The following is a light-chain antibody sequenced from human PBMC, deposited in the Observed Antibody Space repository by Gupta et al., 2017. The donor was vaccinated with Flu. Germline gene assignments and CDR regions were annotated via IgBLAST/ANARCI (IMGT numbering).Light chain of an antibody. Sequence: QSALPQPPSASGSPGQSVTISCTGTSNDVGPYNYVSWFQQYPDKATRLIIYEVNKRPSGVPDRFSGSKSGSTASLTVSGLQAEDEAEYYCSSYAGSNNWVFGGGTRLIVL. CDR1: SNDVGPYNY. CDR3: SSYAGSNNWV. V-gene: IGLV2-8*01. J-gene: IGLJ3*02. CDR2: EVN.